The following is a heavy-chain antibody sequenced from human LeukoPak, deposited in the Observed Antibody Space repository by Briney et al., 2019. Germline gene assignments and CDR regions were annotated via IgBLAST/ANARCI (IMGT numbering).Heavy chain of an antibody. D-gene: IGHD5/OR15-5a*01. CDR1: GFTFSGNY. J-gene: IGHJ4*02. CDR3: TRGSTPLPAD. Sequence: GGSLRLSCAASGFTFSGNYMNWVRQAPGKGLDWVSVIYTGGATFYADSVKGRFTISRDVSKNMVYLQMNSLRVEDTAVYYCTRGSTPLPADWGQGTLVTVSS. CDR2: IYTGGAT. V-gene: IGHV3-66*01.